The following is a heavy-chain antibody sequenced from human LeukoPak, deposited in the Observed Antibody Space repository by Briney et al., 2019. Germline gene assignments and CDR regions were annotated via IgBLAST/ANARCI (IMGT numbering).Heavy chain of an antibody. Sequence: GGSLRLSCTASGFTFSSYAMSWVRQAPGEGLEWVSGISGSGGSTYYADSVKGRFTTSRDNSKNTLYVQMNSLRAEDTAVYYCAKSTSGWSFDPWGQGTPVSVSS. CDR3: AKSTSGWSFDP. V-gene: IGHV3-23*01. J-gene: IGHJ5*02. CDR2: ISGSGGST. D-gene: IGHD6-19*01. CDR1: GFTFSSYA.